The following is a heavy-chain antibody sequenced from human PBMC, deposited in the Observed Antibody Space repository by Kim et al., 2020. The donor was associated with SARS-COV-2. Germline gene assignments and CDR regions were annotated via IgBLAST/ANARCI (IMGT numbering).Heavy chain of an antibody. V-gene: IGHV3-49*03. J-gene: IGHJ6*02. Sequence: GGSLRLSCTASGFTFGDYAMSWFRQAPGKGLEWVGFIRSKAYGGTTEYAASVKGRFTISRDDSKSIAYLQMNSLKTEDTAVYYCTRAFLGIGDYYYGMDVWGQGTTVTVSS. CDR2: IRSKAYGGTT. CDR1: GFTFGDYA. CDR3: TRAFLGIGDYYYGMDV. D-gene: IGHD7-27*01.